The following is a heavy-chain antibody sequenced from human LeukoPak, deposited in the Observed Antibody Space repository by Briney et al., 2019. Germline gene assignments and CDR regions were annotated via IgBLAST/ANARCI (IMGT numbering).Heavy chain of an antibody. Sequence: PGGSLRLSCAASGFTFDDYAMHWVRQAPGKGLEWVSGLSWNSGSIGYADSVKGRFTISRDNAKNCLYLQMNSLRAEDTALYYCAKSPTYYYDSSGYPLGGYYGMDVWGQGTTVTVSS. CDR2: LSWNSGSI. CDR3: AKSPTYYYDSSGYPLGGYYGMDV. CDR1: GFTFDDYA. V-gene: IGHV3-9*01. D-gene: IGHD3-22*01. J-gene: IGHJ6*02.